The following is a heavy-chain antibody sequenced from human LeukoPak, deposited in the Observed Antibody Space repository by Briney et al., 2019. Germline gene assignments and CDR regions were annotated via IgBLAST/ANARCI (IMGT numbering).Heavy chain of an antibody. V-gene: IGHV4-38-2*01. CDR3: ARGRVVGALDAFDI. CDR1: GYSISSGYY. J-gene: IGHJ3*02. D-gene: IGHD1-26*01. CDR2: IYHSGSN. Sequence: SETLSLTCAVSGYSISSGYYWGWIRPPPGKGLEWIGRIYHSGSNYYNASLKSRVTISVDTSKNKFSLKLSSVTAADTAVYYCARGRVVGALDAFDIWGQGTMVTVSS.